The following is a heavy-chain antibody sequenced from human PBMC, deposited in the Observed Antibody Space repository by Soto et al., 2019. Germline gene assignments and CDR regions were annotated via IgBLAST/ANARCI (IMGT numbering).Heavy chain of an antibody. Sequence: QVQLQESGPGLVKPSETLSLTCTVSGGSVSSGSYYWSWIRQPPGKGLEWIGYIYYSGSTNYNPSLKSRVTISVDTSKNQFSLKLSSVTAADTAVYYCARGKWELRAFDPWGQGTLVTVSS. CDR2: IYYSGST. CDR3: ARGKWELRAFDP. D-gene: IGHD1-26*01. V-gene: IGHV4-61*01. J-gene: IGHJ5*02. CDR1: GGSVSSGSYY.